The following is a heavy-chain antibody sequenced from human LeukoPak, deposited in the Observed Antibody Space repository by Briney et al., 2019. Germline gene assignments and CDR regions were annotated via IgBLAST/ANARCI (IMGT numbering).Heavy chain of an antibody. D-gene: IGHD6-13*01. V-gene: IGHV1-18*01. CDR1: GYTFTSYG. CDR3: ARDHSSWYEGISDY. CDR2: ISAYNGNT. J-gene: IGHJ4*02. Sequence: ASVKVSCKASGYTFTSYGISWVRQAPGQGLEWMGWISAYNGNTNYAQKLQGRVTMTTDTSTSTAYMELRSLRSDDTAVYYCARDHSSWYEGISDYWGQGTLVTVSS.